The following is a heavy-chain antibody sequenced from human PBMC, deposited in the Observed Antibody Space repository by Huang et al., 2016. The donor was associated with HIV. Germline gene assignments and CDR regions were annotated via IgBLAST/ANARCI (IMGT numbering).Heavy chain of an antibody. CDR1: GGSFNNFG. V-gene: IGHV1-69*13. J-gene: IGHJ3*01. Sequence: QVQLVQSGAEVRKPGSSVKVSCRASGGSFNNFGINWVRQAPGQGLEWMGGISPRLGTRNDAQRVQGRVTITADETTGGVYMELSSLRSDDTAVYFCAKRGGAWGSPYAFDLWGPGTMVTVSS. D-gene: IGHD3-16*01. CDR3: AKRGGAWGSPYAFDL. CDR2: ISPRLGTR.